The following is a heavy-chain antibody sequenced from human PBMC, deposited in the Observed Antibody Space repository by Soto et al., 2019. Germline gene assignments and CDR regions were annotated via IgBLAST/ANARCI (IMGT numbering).Heavy chain of an antibody. Sequence: QSPLVKFGGEVEKPGASVTVSCEASGYIFTTYGLSWVRQTPAHGLEWMGWISTDSGYTQYSQLLKDRVSMTRDRSTNTAYVELGDVTYEDTGIYYCAQDLPPGSLDGMDAWGHGTEVTIS. J-gene: IGHJ6*02. CDR1: GYIFTTYG. CDR3: AQDLPPGSLDGMDA. CDR2: ISTDSGYT. V-gene: IGHV1-18*01.